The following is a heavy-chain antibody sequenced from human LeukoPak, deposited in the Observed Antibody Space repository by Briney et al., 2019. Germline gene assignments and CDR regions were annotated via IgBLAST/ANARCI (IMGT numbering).Heavy chain of an antibody. CDR2: INHSGRV. V-gene: IGHV4-34*01. CDR3: ARGLGPMSPSLDY. D-gene: IGHD3-22*01. CDR1: GESFSYNY. Sequence: SETLSLTCAVSGESFSYNYWTWVRQPPGKGLEWIGDINHSGRVNYRPSLKSRVTISADTSKSQFSLKLNAVTAADTAVYYCARGLGPMSPSLDYWGQGSLVTVSS. J-gene: IGHJ4*02.